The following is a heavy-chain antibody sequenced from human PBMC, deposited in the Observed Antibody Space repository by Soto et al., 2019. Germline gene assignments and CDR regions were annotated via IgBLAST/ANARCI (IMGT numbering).Heavy chain of an antibody. CDR3: ARDKRFVVVPAAIGGYYYGMDV. D-gene: IGHD2-2*02. Sequence: QVQLVQSGAEVKKPGSSVKVSCKASGVTFSSYAISWVRQAPGQGLEWMGGIIPIFGTANYAQKFQGRVTITADESTSTAYMELSSLRSEDTAVYYCARDKRFVVVPAAIGGYYYGMDVWGQGTTVTVSS. V-gene: IGHV1-69*01. J-gene: IGHJ6*02. CDR1: GVTFSSYA. CDR2: IIPIFGTA.